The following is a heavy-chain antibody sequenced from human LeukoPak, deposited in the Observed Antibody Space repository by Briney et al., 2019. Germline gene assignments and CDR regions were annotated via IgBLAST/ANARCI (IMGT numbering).Heavy chain of an antibody. J-gene: IGHJ6*04. CDR2: FSGSGGST. D-gene: IGHD3-10*02. CDR3: AELGITMIGGV. CDR1: GFTYSSYA. Sequence: GGSLRLSCAASGFTYSSYAMSWVRQAPGKGLECISGFSGSGGSTYYADSMKGRFTISRDNSKNTLYLQMNSLRAEDTAVYYCAELGITMIGGVWGKGTTVTISS. V-gene: IGHV3-23*01.